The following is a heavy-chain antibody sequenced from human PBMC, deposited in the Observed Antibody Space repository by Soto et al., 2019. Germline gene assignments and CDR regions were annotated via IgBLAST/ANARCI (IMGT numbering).Heavy chain of an antibody. D-gene: IGHD6-13*01. CDR1: GGTFSSYA. V-gene: IGHV1-69*06. J-gene: IGHJ4*02. Sequence: QVQLVQSGAEVKKPGSSVKVSCKASGGTFSSYAISWVRQAPGQGLEWMGGIIPIFGTANYAQKFQGRVTITEDKSTRTAYMELRSLRSEDTSVYYCARRRDIAAPFDYWGQGTLVTVSS. CDR2: IIPIFGTA. CDR3: ARRRDIAAPFDY.